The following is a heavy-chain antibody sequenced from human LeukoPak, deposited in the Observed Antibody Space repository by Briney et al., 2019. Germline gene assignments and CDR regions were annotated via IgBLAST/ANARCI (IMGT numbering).Heavy chain of an antibody. CDR3: ARRLPGGAFDI. V-gene: IGHV3-21*01. Sequence: GGSLRLPCAASGFTFSSYSMNWVRQAPGKGLEWVSSISSSSSYIYYADSVKGRFTISRDNAKNSLYLQMNSLRAEDTAVYYCARRLPGGAFDIWGQGTMVTVSS. CDR2: ISSSSSYI. CDR1: GFTFSSYS. J-gene: IGHJ3*02. D-gene: IGHD4-11*01.